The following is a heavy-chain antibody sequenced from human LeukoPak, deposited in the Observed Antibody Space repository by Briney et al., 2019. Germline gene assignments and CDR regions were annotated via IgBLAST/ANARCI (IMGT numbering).Heavy chain of an antibody. D-gene: IGHD1-26*01. CDR2: ISHSGST. J-gene: IGHJ4*02. V-gene: IGHV4-34*01. CDR1: GGSFSGYY. Sequence: SETLSLTCAVYGGSFSGYYWSWIRQPPGKGLEWIGEISHSGSTNYNPSLKSRVTISVDTSKNQFSLKLSSVTAADTAVYYCARVGATKRFDYWGQGTLVTVSS. CDR3: ARVGATKRFDY.